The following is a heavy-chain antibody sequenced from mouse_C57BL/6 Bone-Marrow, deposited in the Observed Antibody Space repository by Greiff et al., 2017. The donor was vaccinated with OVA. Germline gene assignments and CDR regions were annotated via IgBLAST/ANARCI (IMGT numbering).Heavy chain of an antibody. V-gene: IGHV1-69*01. J-gene: IGHJ3*01. CDR1: GYTFTSYW. CDR3: ARGYYYGSSPALD. CDR2: IDPSDSYT. D-gene: IGHD1-1*01. Sequence: QVQLQQPGAELVMPGASVKLSCKASGYTFTSYWMHWVKQRPGQGLEWIGEIDPSDSYTNYNQKFKGKSTLTVDKSSSTAYMQLSSLTSEDSAVYYCARGYYYGSSPALDWGQGTLVTVSA.